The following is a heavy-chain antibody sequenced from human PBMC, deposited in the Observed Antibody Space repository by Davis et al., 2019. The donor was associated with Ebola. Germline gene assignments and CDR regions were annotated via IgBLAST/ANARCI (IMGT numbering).Heavy chain of an antibody. CDR3: ARVSYSLPTPDYYYYMDV. D-gene: IGHD2-15*01. J-gene: IGHJ6*03. CDR2: IYSDDNI. V-gene: IGHV3-53*04. Sequence: GESLKISCAGSGFSVNNKFMTWVRQAPGKGLEWVSIIYSDDNIYSADSVRGRFSISRHNSKNTLYLEMNNLRVEDTAVYYCARVSYSLPTPDYYYYMDVWGKGTTVTVSS. CDR1: GFSVNNKF.